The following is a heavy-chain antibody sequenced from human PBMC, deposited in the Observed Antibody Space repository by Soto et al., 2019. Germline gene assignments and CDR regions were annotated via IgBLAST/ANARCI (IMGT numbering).Heavy chain of an antibody. CDR3: ARNQVISGYSLFDY. D-gene: IGHD5-18*01. J-gene: IGHJ4*02. CDR2: IIPIFGTA. V-gene: IGHV1-69*13. Sequence: GASVKVSGKASGRTFSSYAISWVRQAPGQGLEWMGGIIPIFGTANYAQKFQGRVTSTADESTSTAYMELSSLRSEDTAVYYCARNQVISGYSLFDYWGQGTLVTVSS. CDR1: GRTFSSYA.